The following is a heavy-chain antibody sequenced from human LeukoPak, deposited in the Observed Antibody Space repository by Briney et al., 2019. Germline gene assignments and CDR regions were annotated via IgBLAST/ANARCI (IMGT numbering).Heavy chain of an antibody. J-gene: IGHJ3*02. CDR3: ARDRQWLVRVGNAFDI. CDR2: IIPIFGTA. CDR1: GGTFSSYA. Sequence: ASVKVSCKASGGTFSSYAISWVRQAPGQGLEWMGGIIPIFGTANYAQKFQGRVTITADESTSTAYMELSSLRSEDTAVYYCARDRQWLVRVGNAFDIWGQGTMVTVSS. D-gene: IGHD6-19*01. V-gene: IGHV1-69*13.